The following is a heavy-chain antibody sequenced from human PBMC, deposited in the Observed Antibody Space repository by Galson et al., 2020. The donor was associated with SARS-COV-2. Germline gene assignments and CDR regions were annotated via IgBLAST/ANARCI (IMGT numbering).Heavy chain of an antibody. CDR2: IKQDGSEK. CDR3: ARDAAQYYDFWSGWGTFDY. Sequence: GGSLRLSCAASGFTFSSYWMSWVRQAPGKGLEWVANIKQDGSEKYYVDSVKGRFTISRDNAKNSLYLQMNSLRAEDTAVYYCARDAAQYYDFWSGWGTFDYWGQGTLVTVSS. V-gene: IGHV3-7*03. J-gene: IGHJ4*02. CDR1: GFTFSSYW. D-gene: IGHD3-3*01.